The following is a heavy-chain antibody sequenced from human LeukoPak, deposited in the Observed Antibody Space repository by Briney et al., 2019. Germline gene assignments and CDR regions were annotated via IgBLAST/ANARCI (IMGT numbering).Heavy chain of an antibody. J-gene: IGHJ3*02. CDR1: GGSISSYY. D-gene: IGHD5-18*01. V-gene: IGHV4-59*01. CDR2: IYYSGST. CDR3: AREDTAKDAFDI. Sequence: SETLSLTCTVSGGSISSYYWSLIRQPPGKGLEWIGYIYYSGSTNYNPSLKSRVTISVDTSKNQFSLKLSSVTAADTAVYYCAREDTAKDAFDIWGQGTMVTVSS.